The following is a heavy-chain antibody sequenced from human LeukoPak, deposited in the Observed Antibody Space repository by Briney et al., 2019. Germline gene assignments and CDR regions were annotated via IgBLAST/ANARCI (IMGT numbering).Heavy chain of an antibody. J-gene: IGHJ6*03. CDR2: ISAYNGNT. D-gene: IGHD3-22*01. CDR3: ARADSDSSGYYYLSYYYYYMDV. Sequence: ASVKVSCKASGYTFTGYYMHWVRQAPGQGLEWMGWISAYNGNTNYAQKLQGRVTMTTDTSTSTAYMELRSLRSDDTAVYYCARADSDSSGYYYLSYYYYYMDVWGKGTTVTVSS. CDR1: GYTFTGYY. V-gene: IGHV1-18*04.